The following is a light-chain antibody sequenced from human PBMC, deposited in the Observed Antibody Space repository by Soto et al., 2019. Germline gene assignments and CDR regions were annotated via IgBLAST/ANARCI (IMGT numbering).Light chain of an antibody. CDR3: QSYDSSLSGFYV. CDR1: SSNIGAGYD. Sequence: SVLTQPPSVSGAPGQRVTISCTGSSSNIGAGYDVHWYQQLPGTAPKLLIYGNTKRPSGVPDRFSGSKSGTSASLAITGLQAEDEADYYCQSYDSSLSGFYVFGTGTKVTVL. V-gene: IGLV1-40*01. J-gene: IGLJ1*01. CDR2: GNT.